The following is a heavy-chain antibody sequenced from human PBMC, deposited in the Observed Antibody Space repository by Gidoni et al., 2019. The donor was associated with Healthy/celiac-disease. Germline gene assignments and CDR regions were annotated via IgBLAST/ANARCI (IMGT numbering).Heavy chain of an antibody. D-gene: IGHD3-3*01. CDR3: VGTVRFLWYYYYGMDV. CDR1: GGSFSGYY. V-gene: IGHV4-34*01. J-gene: IGHJ6*02. CDR2: INHSGST. Sequence: QVQLQQWGAGLLKPSETLSLTCAVYGGSFSGYYWSWIRQPPGKGLEWIGEINHSGSTNYNPSLKSRVTISVDTSKNQFSLKLSSVTAADTAVYYCVGTVRFLWYYYYGMDVWGQGTTVTVSS.